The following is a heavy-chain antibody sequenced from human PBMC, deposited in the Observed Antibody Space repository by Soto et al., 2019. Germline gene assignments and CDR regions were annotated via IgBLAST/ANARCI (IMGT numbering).Heavy chain of an antibody. Sequence: QVQLVQSGAEVKKPGSSVKVSCTASGGTFSSYAISWVRQAPGQGLEWMGGIIPIFGTANCAQKFQGRVTITADESTSTAYMELSSLRSEDTAVYYCASSSSSSVYYYYYGMDVWGQGTTVTVSS. CDR1: GGTFSSYA. V-gene: IGHV1-69*01. CDR3: ASSSSSSVYYYYYGMDV. CDR2: IIPIFGTA. D-gene: IGHD6-6*01. J-gene: IGHJ6*02.